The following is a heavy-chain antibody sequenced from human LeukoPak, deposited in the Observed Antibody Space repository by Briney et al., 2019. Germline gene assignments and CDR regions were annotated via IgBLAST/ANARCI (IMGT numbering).Heavy chain of an antibody. Sequence: PSETLSLTCTVSGGPISSSSYYWGWIRQPPGKGLEWIGSIYYSGTAYYNRSLKSRVTISVDTSKNQFSLKLSSVTAADTAVYYCAKALDTQNQLLWFGELSTWGQGTLVTVSS. V-gene: IGHV4-39*07. CDR2: IYYSGTA. J-gene: IGHJ5*02. D-gene: IGHD3-10*01. CDR3: AKALDTQNQLLWFGELST. CDR1: GGPISSSSYY.